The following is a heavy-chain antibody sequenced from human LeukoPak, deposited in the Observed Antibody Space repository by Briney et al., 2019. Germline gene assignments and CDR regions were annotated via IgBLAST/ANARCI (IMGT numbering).Heavy chain of an antibody. CDR2: ISSSSSTI. Sequence: GGSLRLSCGASGFTFSRYSMNWVRQAPGKGLEWVSYISSSSSTIYYADSVKGRFTISRDNAKNSLYLQMNSLRVEDTAVYYCARVVGTDEAEGDWGQGTLVTVSS. V-gene: IGHV3-48*04. CDR1: GFTFSRYS. CDR3: ARVVGTDEAEGD. J-gene: IGHJ4*02.